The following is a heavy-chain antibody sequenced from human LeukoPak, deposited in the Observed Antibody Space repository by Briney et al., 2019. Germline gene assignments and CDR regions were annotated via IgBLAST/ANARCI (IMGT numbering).Heavy chain of an antibody. V-gene: IGHV4-34*01. Sequence: SETLSLTCAVYGGSFSGYYWSWIRQPPGKGLEWIGEINHSGSTNYNPSLKSRVTISVDTSKNQFSLKLSSVTAADTAVYYCARGTRGLDAFDYWGQGTLVTVSS. D-gene: IGHD1-1*01. CDR1: GGSFSGYY. CDR2: INHSGST. J-gene: IGHJ4*02. CDR3: ARGTRGLDAFDY.